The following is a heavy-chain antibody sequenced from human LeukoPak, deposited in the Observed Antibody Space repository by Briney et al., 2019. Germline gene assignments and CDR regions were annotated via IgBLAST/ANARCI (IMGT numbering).Heavy chain of an antibody. CDR1: GFTFSSYG. CDR3: AKDRAVGATPDRLDY. V-gene: IGHV3-30*02. CDR2: IRYDGSNK. Sequence: GGSLRLSCAASGFTFSSYGMHWVRQAPGKGLEWVAFIRYDGSNKYYADSVKGRFTISRDNYKNTLYLQMNSLRAEDTAVYYCAKDRAVGATPDRLDYWGQGTLVTVSS. J-gene: IGHJ4*02. D-gene: IGHD1-26*01.